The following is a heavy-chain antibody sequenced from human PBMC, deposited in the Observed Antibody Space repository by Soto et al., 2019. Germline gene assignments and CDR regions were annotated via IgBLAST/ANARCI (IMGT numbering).Heavy chain of an antibody. CDR1: GGSISSGDYY. CDR3: ARVTFGNQLNWFDP. J-gene: IGHJ5*02. Sequence: SETLSLTCTVSGGSISSGDYYWSWIRQPPGKGLEWIGYIYYSGSTYYNPSLKSRVTISVDTSKNQFSPKLSSVTAADTAVYYCARVTFGNQLNWFDPWGQGTLVTVSS. D-gene: IGHD2-2*01. V-gene: IGHV4-30-4*01. CDR2: IYYSGST.